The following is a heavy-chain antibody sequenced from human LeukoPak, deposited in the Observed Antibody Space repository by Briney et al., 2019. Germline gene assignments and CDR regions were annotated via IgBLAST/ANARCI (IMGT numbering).Heavy chain of an antibody. J-gene: IGHJ4*02. V-gene: IGHV4-59*02. D-gene: IGHD6-19*01. Sequence: SETLYLTCTVSGASVSSFYWSWIRQPPGKGLEWIGYIYYSANTNYNPSLKSRVTISVDTSKNQLSLKLSSVTAADSAVYYCATDNTSVWAFDYWGQGTLVTVSS. CDR1: GASVSSFY. CDR2: IYYSANT. CDR3: ATDNTSVWAFDY.